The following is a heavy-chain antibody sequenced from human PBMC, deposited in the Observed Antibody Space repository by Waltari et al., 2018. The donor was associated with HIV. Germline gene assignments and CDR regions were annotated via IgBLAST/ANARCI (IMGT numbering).Heavy chain of an antibody. CDR1: GFTFSNAW. Sequence: EVQLVESGGGLVKPGGSLRLSCVGSGFTFSNAWVNWVRQAPGKGLERVGHIESRAEAGTTDFLAHVKGRFAISRDDSKNTVYLEMQSLKTEDTGVYYCTTGWSQYPDFWGQGTLVTVSS. D-gene: IGHD1-26*01. J-gene: IGHJ4*02. CDR3: TTGWSQYPDF. V-gene: IGHV3-15*04. CDR2: IESRAEAGTT.